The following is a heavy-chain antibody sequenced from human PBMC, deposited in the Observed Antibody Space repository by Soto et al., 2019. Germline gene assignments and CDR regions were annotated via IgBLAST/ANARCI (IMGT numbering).Heavy chain of an antibody. V-gene: IGHV1-2*04. CDR3: AREKIGGIDHAGPRLNCAFDI. Sequence: ASVKVSCKASGYTFTGYYMHWVRQAPGQGLEWMGWINPNSGGTNYAQKFQGWVTMTRDTSISTAYMELSRLRSDDPAVYYCAREKIGGIDHAGPRLNCAFDIWGQGTMVTVSS. CDR1: GYTFTGYY. CDR2: INPNSGGT. J-gene: IGHJ3*02. D-gene: IGHD3-16*01.